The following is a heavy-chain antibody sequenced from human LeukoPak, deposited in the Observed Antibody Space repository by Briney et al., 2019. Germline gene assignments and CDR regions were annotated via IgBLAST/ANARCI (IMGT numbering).Heavy chain of an antibody. Sequence: SETLSLTCTVSGGSISSNNYYWAWIRQPPGKGLEWIGSIYYSGSTYNNPSLKSRVTISVDTTKNQFSLKLTSVTAADTAVYYCARHLRAVAGGRYFDYWGQGTQVTVSS. CDR3: ARHLRAVAGGRYFDY. J-gene: IGHJ4*02. V-gene: IGHV4-39*01. CDR1: GGSISSNNYY. CDR2: IYYSGST. D-gene: IGHD6-19*01.